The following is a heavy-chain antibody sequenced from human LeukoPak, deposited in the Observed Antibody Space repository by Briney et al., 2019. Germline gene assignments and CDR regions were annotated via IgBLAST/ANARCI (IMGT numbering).Heavy chain of an antibody. D-gene: IGHD3-10*01. CDR2: IIPILGIA. Sequence: SVKVSCKASGRTFSSYAISWVRQAPGQWLEWMGRIIPILGIANYAQKFQGRVTITADKSTSTAYMELSSLRSEDTAVYYCARELTYYYGSGSYSDPDYWGQGTLVTVSS. V-gene: IGHV1-69*04. CDR1: GRTFSSYA. J-gene: IGHJ4*02. CDR3: ARELTYYYGSGSYSDPDY.